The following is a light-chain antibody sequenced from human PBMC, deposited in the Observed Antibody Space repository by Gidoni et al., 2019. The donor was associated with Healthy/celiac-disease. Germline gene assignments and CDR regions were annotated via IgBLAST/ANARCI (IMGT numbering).Light chain of an antibody. CDR1: QSVSSSY. Sequence: ELVLTQSPGPLSSSPGERATLSCRASQSVSSSYLAWYQQKPGQAPRLLIYGASSMATGIPDRFSGSGSGTDFTLTISRLEPEDFAVYYCQQYGSSGLTFGGGTKVEIK. CDR3: QQYGSSGLT. J-gene: IGKJ4*01. CDR2: GAS. V-gene: IGKV3-20*01.